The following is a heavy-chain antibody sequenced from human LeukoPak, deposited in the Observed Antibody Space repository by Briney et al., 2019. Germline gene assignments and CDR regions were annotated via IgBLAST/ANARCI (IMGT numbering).Heavy chain of an antibody. J-gene: IGHJ4*02. Sequence: EPSETLSLTCTVSGGSISSSSYYWGWIRQPPGKGLEWIGSIYYSGGTYYNPSLKSRVTISVDTSKNQFSLKLSSVTAADTAVYYCARLHIAAAWVDYWGQGTLVTVSS. CDR1: GGSISSSSYY. V-gene: IGHV4-39*07. CDR3: ARLHIAAAWVDY. CDR2: IYYSGGT. D-gene: IGHD6-13*01.